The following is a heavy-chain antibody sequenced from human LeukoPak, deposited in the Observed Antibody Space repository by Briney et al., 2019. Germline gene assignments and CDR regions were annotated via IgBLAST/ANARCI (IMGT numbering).Heavy chain of an antibody. V-gene: IGHV1-69*02. CDR2: IIPILGIA. Sequence: ASVKLSCKASGGTFSSYTISWVRQAPGQGLEWMGRIIPILGIANYAQKFQGRVTITADKSTSTAYMELSSLRSEDTAVYYCASRVVPAAMGAFDIWGQGTMVTVSS. J-gene: IGHJ3*02. CDR3: ASRVVPAAMGAFDI. D-gene: IGHD2-2*01. CDR1: GGTFSSYT.